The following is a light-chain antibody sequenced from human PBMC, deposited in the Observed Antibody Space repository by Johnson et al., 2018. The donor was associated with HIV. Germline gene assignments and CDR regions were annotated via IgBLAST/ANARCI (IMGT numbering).Light chain of an antibody. J-gene: IGLJ1*01. V-gene: IGLV1-51*01. CDR1: SSNIGNNY. CDR2: DNN. Sequence: QSVLTQPPSVSAAPGQRVTISCSGSSSNIGNNYVSWYQHLPGTAPKLLIYDNNKRPSGIPDRFSGSKSGTSATLGITGLQTGDEADYYCGTWDSILSVYVLGTATKFSGL. CDR3: GTWDSILSVYV.